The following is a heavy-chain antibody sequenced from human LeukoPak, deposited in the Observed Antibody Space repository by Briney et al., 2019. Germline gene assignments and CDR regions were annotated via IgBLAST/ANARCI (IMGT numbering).Heavy chain of an antibody. J-gene: IGHJ4*02. Sequence: GGSLRLSCAASGFTFSSYWIHWVRQAPGKGLVWVSRINNDGSSTSYADSVRGRLTISRDNAKNTVYLQMNSLRAEDTAVYHCVGSLNGSRTDYWGQGTLVTVAS. CDR2: INNDGSST. V-gene: IGHV3-74*01. CDR3: VGSLNGSRTDY. D-gene: IGHD1-26*01. CDR1: GFTFSSYW.